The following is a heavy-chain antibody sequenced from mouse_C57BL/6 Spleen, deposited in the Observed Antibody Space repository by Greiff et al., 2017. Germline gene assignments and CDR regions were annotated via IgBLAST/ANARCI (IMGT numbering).Heavy chain of an antibody. CDR3: ARESLYGNPWYFDV. Sequence: QVQLQQPGAELVRPGTSVKLSCKASGYTFTSYWMHWVKQRPGQGLEGIGVIDPSDSSTNYNQKFKGKATLTVATSSSTTYMPLSSLTSEDSAGNYWARESLYGNPWYFDVWGTGTTVTVSS. J-gene: IGHJ1*03. V-gene: IGHV1-59*01. CDR1: GYTFTSYW. CDR2: IDPSDSST. D-gene: IGHD2-1*01.